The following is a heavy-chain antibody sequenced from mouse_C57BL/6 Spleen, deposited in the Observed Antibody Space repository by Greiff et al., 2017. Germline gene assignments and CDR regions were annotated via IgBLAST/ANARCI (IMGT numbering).Heavy chain of an antibody. CDR3: TTSGYSTSDFDY. CDR2: IDPEDGDT. J-gene: IGHJ2*01. CDR1: GFNIKDYY. D-gene: IGHD2-5*01. Sequence: EVQRVESGAELVRPGASVKLSCTASGFNIKDYYMHWVKQRPEQGLEWIGRIDPEDGDTEYAPKFQGKATMTADTSSSTAYLQLSSLTSEDTAVYYCTTSGYSTSDFDYWGQGTTLTVSS. V-gene: IGHV14-1*01.